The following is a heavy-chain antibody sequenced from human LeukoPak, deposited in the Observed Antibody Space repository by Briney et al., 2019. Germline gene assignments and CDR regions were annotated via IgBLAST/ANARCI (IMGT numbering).Heavy chain of an antibody. CDR1: GGSISSSNW. CDR2: IYHSGST. Sequence: SGTLSLTCAVSGGSISSSNWWSWVRQPPGKGLEWIGEIYHSGSTNYNPSLKSRVTISVDKSKNQFSLKLSSVTAADTAVYYCASANPDYGDYGPHRLRIRDWGQGTLVTVSS. J-gene: IGHJ4*02. CDR3: ASANPDYGDYGPHRLRIRD. D-gene: IGHD4-17*01. V-gene: IGHV4-4*02.